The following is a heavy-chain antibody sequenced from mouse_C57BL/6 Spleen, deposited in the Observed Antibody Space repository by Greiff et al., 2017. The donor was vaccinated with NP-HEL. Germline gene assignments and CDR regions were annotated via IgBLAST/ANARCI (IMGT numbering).Heavy chain of an antibody. CDR3: AREINDGYPFDY. J-gene: IGHJ2*01. Sequence: EVQLQQSGPELVKPGASVKISCKASGYSFTGYYMNWVKQSPEKSLEWIGEINPSTGGTTYNQKFKAKATLTVDKSSSTAYMQLKSLTSEDSAVYYCAREINDGYPFDYWGQGTTLTVSS. CDR1: GYSFTGYY. D-gene: IGHD2-3*01. CDR2: INPSTGGT. V-gene: IGHV1-42*01.